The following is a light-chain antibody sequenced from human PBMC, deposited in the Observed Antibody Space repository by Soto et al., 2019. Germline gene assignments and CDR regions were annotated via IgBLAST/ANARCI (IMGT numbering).Light chain of an antibody. Sequence: SYELTQPPSVSVAPGQTATITCGRKSIGSKSVHWYQQRPGQAPVLVVFDDNNRPSGIPERFSGSNSGNTATLTISRVEAGDEADYYCQVWDSSSGVFGTGTKLTVL. J-gene: IGLJ1*01. CDR2: DDN. CDR3: QVWDSSSGV. V-gene: IGLV3-21*02. CDR1: SIGSKS.